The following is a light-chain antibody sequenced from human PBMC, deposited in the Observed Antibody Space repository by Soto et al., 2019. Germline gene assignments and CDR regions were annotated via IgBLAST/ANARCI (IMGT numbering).Light chain of an antibody. CDR3: QQRSNWPPIT. Sequence: EIVLTQSPATLSLSPGERATLSCRASQSVSSYLAWYQQKPGQAPRLLIYDASNRATGIPARFSGSGSGTDFTLTISSLEPEDFAVYYWQQRSNWPPITFGQGTQLEIK. CDR2: DAS. V-gene: IGKV3-11*01. J-gene: IGKJ5*01. CDR1: QSVSSY.